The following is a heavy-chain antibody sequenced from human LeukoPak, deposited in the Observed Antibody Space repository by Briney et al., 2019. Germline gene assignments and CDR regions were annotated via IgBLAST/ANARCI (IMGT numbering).Heavy chain of an antibody. CDR3: ARDPLYCSSTSCFFDY. D-gene: IGHD2-2*01. J-gene: IGHJ4*02. CDR2: ISSSSSYI. V-gene: IGHV3-21*01. Sequence: GGSLRLSCAASGFTFSSYSMNWVRQAPGKGLEWVSSISSSSSYIYYADSVKGRFTISRDNAKNSLYLQMNSLRDEDTAVYYCARDPLYCSSTSCFFDYWGQGTLVTVSS. CDR1: GFTFSSYS.